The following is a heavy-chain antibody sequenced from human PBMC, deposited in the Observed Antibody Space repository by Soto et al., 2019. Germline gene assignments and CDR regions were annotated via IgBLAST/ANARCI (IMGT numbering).Heavy chain of an antibody. CDR3: ARKWFGEPHKFDY. CDR2: IHHDGSS. CDR1: GGSIISTSW. D-gene: IGHD3-10*01. V-gene: IGHV4-4*02. Sequence: SVTMSVTCAVAGGSIISTSWWSWVRQTPGKGLEWIGEIHHDGSSNYNPSLKSRVTISVDKSKNQFSLKVNSVTAADTAVYYCARKWFGEPHKFDYWGQGALVTVSS. J-gene: IGHJ4*02.